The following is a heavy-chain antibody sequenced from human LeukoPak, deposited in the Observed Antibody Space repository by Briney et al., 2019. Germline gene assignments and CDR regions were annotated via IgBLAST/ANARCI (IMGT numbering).Heavy chain of an antibody. J-gene: IGHJ4*02. CDR1: GFTFSSYS. D-gene: IGHD1-7*01. CDR2: ISSSSTYI. Sequence: GGSLRLSCVAPGFTFSSYSMNWVRQAPGKGLEWVSSISSSSTYIFYADSVKGRFTISRDNAKNSLYLQMNSLRAEDTAVYYCAREVAISGITDYWGQGTLVTVSS. CDR3: AREVAISGITDY. V-gene: IGHV3-21*01.